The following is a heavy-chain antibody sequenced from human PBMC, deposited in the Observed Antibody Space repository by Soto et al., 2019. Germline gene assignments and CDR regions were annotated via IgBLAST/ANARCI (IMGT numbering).Heavy chain of an antibody. CDR3: ARAIRAAAGTFDY. CDR1: GYNFTNYW. Sequence: PGESLKISCKGSGYNFTNYWIGWVRQMAGKGLEWMGIIYSDDSDTRYSPSFQGQVTISADKSISTAYLQWSSLKASDTAMYYCARAIRAAAGTFDYWGQGTLVTVSS. J-gene: IGHJ4*02. D-gene: IGHD6-13*01. CDR2: IYSDDSDT. V-gene: IGHV5-51*01.